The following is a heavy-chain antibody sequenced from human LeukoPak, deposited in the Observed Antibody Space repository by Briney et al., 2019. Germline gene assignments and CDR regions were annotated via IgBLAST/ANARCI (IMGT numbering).Heavy chain of an antibody. J-gene: IGHJ5*02. CDR3: ARELRFVNWFDP. CDR2: INPNSGGT. CDR1: GYTFTGYY. V-gene: IGHV1-2*02. Sequence: ASVKVSCKASGYTFTGYYMHWVRQAPGQGLEWMGWINPNSGGTNYAQKFQGRVTMTRDTSISTAYMEPSRLRSDDTAVYYCARELRFVNWFDPWGQGTLVTVSS. D-gene: IGHD3-10*01.